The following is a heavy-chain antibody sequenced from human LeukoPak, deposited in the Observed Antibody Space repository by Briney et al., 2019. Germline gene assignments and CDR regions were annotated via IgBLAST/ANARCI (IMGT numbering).Heavy chain of an antibody. D-gene: IGHD6-6*01. V-gene: IGHV6-1*01. Sequence: SQTLSVTSAIPVDSIFTNTVARNWIRQSPSRGLEWLGRTYYRSKRSIEYPVSVKSRITINADTSKNQCSLQLSSVTPEDTAVYYSARGKYTSFDNGGQGTRVTVSS. CDR1: VDSIFTNTVA. J-gene: IGHJ4*02. CDR3: ARGKYTSFDN. CDR2: TYYRSKRSI.